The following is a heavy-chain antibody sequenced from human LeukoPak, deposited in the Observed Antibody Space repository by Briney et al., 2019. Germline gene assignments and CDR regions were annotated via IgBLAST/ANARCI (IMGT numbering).Heavy chain of an antibody. Sequence: GESLKISCKGSGYSFTSYWIGWVRQMPGKGLEWMGIIYPGDSDTRYSPSFQGQVTISADKSISTAYLQWSSLRASDTAMYYCARLSYDILTGYYYYYMDVWGKGTTVTISS. CDR1: GYSFTSYW. V-gene: IGHV5-51*01. CDR2: IYPGDSDT. CDR3: ARLSYDILTGYYYYYMDV. J-gene: IGHJ6*03. D-gene: IGHD3-9*01.